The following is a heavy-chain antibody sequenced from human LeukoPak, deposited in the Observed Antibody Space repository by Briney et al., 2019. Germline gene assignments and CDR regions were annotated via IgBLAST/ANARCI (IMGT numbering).Heavy chain of an antibody. D-gene: IGHD3-22*01. CDR1: GGSISSGSYY. Sequence: SQTLPLTCTVSGGSISSGSYYWSWIRQPAGKGLEWIGRIYTSGSTNYNPSLKSRVTISVDTSKNQFSLKLSSVTAADTAVYYCARETHPVTMIVVVMGGWFDPWGQGTLVTVSS. CDR2: IYTSGST. J-gene: IGHJ5*02. V-gene: IGHV4-61*02. CDR3: ARETHPVTMIVVVMGGWFDP.